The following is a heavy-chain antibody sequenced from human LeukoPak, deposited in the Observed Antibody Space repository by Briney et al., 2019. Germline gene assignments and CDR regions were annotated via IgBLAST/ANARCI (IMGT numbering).Heavy chain of an antibody. V-gene: IGHV3-23*01. D-gene: IGHD3-3*01. Sequence: GGSLRLSCAASGFTFSSYAMSWVRQAPGKGLEWASAMSTSGGSTYYADSVKGRFTISRDNSKNTLFLQMNSLRAEDTAVYYCARAVDFWSGYPQPNWFDPWGQGTLVTVSS. J-gene: IGHJ5*02. CDR2: MSTSGGST. CDR1: GFTFSSYA. CDR3: ARAVDFWSGYPQPNWFDP.